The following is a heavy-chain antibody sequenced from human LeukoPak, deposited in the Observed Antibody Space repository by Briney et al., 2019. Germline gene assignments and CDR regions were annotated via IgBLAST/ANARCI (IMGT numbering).Heavy chain of an antibody. CDR2: MYHTGST. V-gene: IGHV4-39*01. CDR1: GGSISSSGYY. J-gene: IGHJ5*02. D-gene: IGHD4-17*01. Sequence: PSETLSLTCTVSGGSISSSGYYWGWIGQPPGKGLEWIGSMYHTGSTYHSPSLKRLAITSVDTSKNQFLLKLSSVTAADTAVYYCARVAMTTVTTGLGFDPWGQGTLVTVSS. CDR3: ARVAMTTVTTGLGFDP.